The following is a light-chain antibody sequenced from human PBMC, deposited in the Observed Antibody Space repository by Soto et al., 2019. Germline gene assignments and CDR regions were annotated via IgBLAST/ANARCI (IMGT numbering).Light chain of an antibody. Sequence: EIVMSQSPATLSVSPGERATLSCKASQSVTNNLAWYQQKPGQAPRLLIYDASTRDTGIPARFSGSGSGTEFTFTISSLQSEDFAVFYCQQYFDWPQSFGQGTKV. CDR1: QSVTNN. CDR2: DAS. J-gene: IGKJ1*01. V-gene: IGKV3-15*01. CDR3: QQYFDWPQS.